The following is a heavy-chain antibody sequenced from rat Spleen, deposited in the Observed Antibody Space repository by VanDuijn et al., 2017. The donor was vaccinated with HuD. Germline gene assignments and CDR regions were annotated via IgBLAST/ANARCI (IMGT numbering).Heavy chain of an antibody. V-gene: IGHV5-29*01. CDR2: ISSDGRRN. Sequence: EVQLVESDGGLVQPGRSLKLSCAASGFTFSDYYMAWVRQAPTKGLEWVATISSDGRRNYYRDSVKGRFTISRDNAKNSLYLQMNSLRSEDTATYYCASQRTMIDWGQGVMVTVSS. CDR3: ASQRTMID. J-gene: IGHJ2*01. CDR1: GFTFSDYY. D-gene: IGHD1-12*01.